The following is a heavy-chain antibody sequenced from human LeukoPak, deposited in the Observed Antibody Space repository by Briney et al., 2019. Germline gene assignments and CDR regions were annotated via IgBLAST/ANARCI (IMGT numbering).Heavy chain of an antibody. D-gene: IGHD3-10*01. Sequence: GGSLRLSCEASGFTFSSYGMHWVRQAPGKGLEWVAFIRYDGSNKYYADSVKGRFTISRDNSKNTLYLQMNSLRAEDTAVYYCAKDRSYYGSGSYFGYWGQGTLVTVSS. V-gene: IGHV3-30*02. CDR3: AKDRSYYGSGSYFGY. CDR2: IRYDGSNK. CDR1: GFTFSSYG. J-gene: IGHJ4*02.